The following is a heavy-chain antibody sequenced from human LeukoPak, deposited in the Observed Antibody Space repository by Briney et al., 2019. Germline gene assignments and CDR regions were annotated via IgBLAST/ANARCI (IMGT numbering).Heavy chain of an antibody. CDR2: INLTGGST. J-gene: IGHJ3*02. D-gene: IGHD1-1*01. CDR1: GYHFTSQY. CDR3: ASFYNTNDALDI. V-gene: IGHV1-46*01. Sequence: GASVKVSCKASGYHFTSQYVHWVRQAPGQGLEWMGIINLTGGSTRNAQKFQGRFSMTGDTSTSTVYMELSRLRSEDTAVYYCASFYNTNDALDIWGQGTVVTVSS.